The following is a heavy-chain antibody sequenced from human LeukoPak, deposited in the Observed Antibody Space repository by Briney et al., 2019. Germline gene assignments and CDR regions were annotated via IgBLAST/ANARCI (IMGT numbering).Heavy chain of an antibody. D-gene: IGHD2-2*01. CDR2: IKSKTDGGTT. CDR1: GFTFSNAW. Sequence: PGGSLRLSCAASGFTFSNAWMSWVRQAPGKGLEWVGRIKSKTDGGTTDYAAPVKGRFTISRDDSKNTLYLQMNSLKTEDTAVYYCTTAICSSTSCYYYYYMDVWGKGTTVTVSS. J-gene: IGHJ6*03. V-gene: IGHV3-15*01. CDR3: TTAICSSTSCYYYYYMDV.